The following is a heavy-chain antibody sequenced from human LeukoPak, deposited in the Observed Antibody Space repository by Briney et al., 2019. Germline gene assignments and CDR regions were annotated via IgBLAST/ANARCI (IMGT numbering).Heavy chain of an antibody. CDR3: ARSPDSSGWYGDNWFDP. D-gene: IGHD6-19*01. J-gene: IGHJ5*02. V-gene: IGHV6-1*01. Sequence: SQTLSLTCAISGDSVSSNSAAWNWITQSPSRGLEWLGRTYYRSKWYNDYAVSVKSRITINPDTSKNQFSLQLNSVTPEDTAVYYCARSPDSSGWYGDNWFDPWGQGTLVTVSS. CDR1: GDSVSSNSAA. CDR2: TYYRSKWYN.